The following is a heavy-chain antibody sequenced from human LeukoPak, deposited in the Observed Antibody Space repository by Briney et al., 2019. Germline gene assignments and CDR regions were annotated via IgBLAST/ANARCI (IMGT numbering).Heavy chain of an antibody. Sequence: GESLKISCKGSGYSFTSYWIGWVRQMPGKGLEWMGIIYPGDSDTRYSPSFQGQVTISADKSISTAYLQWSSLKASDTAMYYCARLRRYCSGGSCYSGVGAFDIWGQGTMVTVSS. D-gene: IGHD2-15*01. J-gene: IGHJ3*02. V-gene: IGHV5-51*01. CDR1: GYSFTSYW. CDR3: ARLRRYCSGGSCYSGVGAFDI. CDR2: IYPGDSDT.